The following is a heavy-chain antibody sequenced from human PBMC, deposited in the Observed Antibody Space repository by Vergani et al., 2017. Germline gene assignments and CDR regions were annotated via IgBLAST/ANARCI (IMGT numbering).Heavy chain of an antibody. Sequence: QVQLVESGGSVVKPGRSLRLSCAASGFTFSSYGMHWVRQAPGKGLERVAVISYDGSNKYYADSVKGRFTISRDNSKNTLYLQMNSLRAEDTAVYYCAKALGTLAGYWGQGTLVTVSS. V-gene: IGHV3-30*18. J-gene: IGHJ4*02. D-gene: IGHD1-1*01. CDR1: GFTFSSYG. CDR2: ISYDGSNK. CDR3: AKALGTLAGY.